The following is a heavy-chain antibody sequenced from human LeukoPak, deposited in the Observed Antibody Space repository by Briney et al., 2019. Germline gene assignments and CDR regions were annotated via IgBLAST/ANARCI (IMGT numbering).Heavy chain of an antibody. J-gene: IGHJ4*02. V-gene: IGHV3-74*01. CDR1: GFTFTTYW. Sequence: GGSLRLTCAASGFTFTTYWMHWVRQAPGKGLVWVSHINSDGSITSYADSVKGRFTISRDNAKNTLYLRMSSLRAEDTAVYYCATDRGWRTSGYYLYYFEYWGQGTLVTFSS. D-gene: IGHD3-3*01. CDR2: INSDGSIT. CDR3: ATDRGWRTSGYYLYYFEY.